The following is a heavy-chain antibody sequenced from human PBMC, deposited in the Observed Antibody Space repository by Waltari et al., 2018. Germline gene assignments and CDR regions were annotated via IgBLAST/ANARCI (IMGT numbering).Heavy chain of an antibody. J-gene: IGHJ6*03. Sequence: EVQLVQSGAEVKKPGATVKISCKASGYTFTDYYMHWVQQAPGKGLEWMGRVDPEDGETIYAEKVQGRVTITADTSTYTAYMELSSLRSEDTAVYYCATEGWELRIYYYYYYMDVWGKGTTVTVSS. V-gene: IGHV1-69-2*01. CDR1: GYTFTDYY. CDR3: ATEGWELRIYYYYYYMDV. D-gene: IGHD1-26*01. CDR2: VDPEDGET.